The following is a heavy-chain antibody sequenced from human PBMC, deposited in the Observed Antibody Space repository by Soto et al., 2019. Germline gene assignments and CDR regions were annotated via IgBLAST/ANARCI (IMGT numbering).Heavy chain of an antibody. Sequence: PVGSLRLSCAASGFTFSSYGMHWVRQAPGKGLEWAAVISYDGSNKYYADSVKGRFTISRDNSKNTLYLQMNSLRAEDTAVYYCAKDLIRKSGYPGYGMDVWGKGTTVTVSS. V-gene: IGHV3-30*18. CDR2: ISYDGSNK. CDR3: AKDLIRKSGYPGYGMDV. J-gene: IGHJ6*04. CDR1: GFTFSSYG. D-gene: IGHD3-3*01.